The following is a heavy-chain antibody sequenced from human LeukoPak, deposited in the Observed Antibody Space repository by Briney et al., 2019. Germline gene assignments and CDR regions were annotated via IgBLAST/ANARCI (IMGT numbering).Heavy chain of an antibody. CDR3: AKEGFDS. V-gene: IGHV3-30-3*01. CDR2: ISYDGSNK. J-gene: IGHJ4*02. Sequence: HPGGSLRLSCAASGFTFSSYAMHWVRQAPGKGLEWVAVISYDGSNKYYADSVKGRFTISRDNSKNTLYLQMNSLRAEDTAVYYCAKEGFDSWGQGTLVTVSS. CDR1: GFTFSSYA.